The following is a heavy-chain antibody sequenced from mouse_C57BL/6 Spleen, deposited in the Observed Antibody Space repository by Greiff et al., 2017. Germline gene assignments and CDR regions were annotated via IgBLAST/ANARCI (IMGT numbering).Heavy chain of an antibody. V-gene: IGHV1-53*01. Sequence: QVQLQQPGPELVKPGASVKLSCKASGYTFTSYWMHWVKQRPGQGLEWIGNINPSNGGTNYNEKFKSKATLTVDKSSSTAYMQLSSLTSEDSAVYYCAREDNLLEPTWFGYWGQGTLVTVSA. CDR3: AREDNLLEPTWFGY. CDR2: INPSNGGT. CDR1: GYTFTSYW. J-gene: IGHJ3*01. D-gene: IGHD2-1*01.